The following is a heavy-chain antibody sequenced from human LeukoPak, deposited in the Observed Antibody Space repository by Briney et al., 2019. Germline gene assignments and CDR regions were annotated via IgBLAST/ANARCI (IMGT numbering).Heavy chain of an antibody. D-gene: IGHD6-19*01. Sequence: PSETLSLTCTVSGGSISSYYWTWIRHPPGKGLEWIGYMFYSGSSNYNPSLRSRVTISVDTSKNQISLKLSSVTAADTAVYYCARFNRNSSGWIDYWGQGTLVTVSS. CDR3: ARFNRNSSGWIDY. V-gene: IGHV4-59*01. CDR1: GGSISSYY. J-gene: IGHJ4*02. CDR2: MFYSGSS.